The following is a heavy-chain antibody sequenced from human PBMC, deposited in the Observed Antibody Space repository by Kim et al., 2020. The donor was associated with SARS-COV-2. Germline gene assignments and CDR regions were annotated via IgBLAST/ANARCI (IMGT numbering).Heavy chain of an antibody. Sequence: ASVKVSCKASGYTFTSYGISWVRQAPGQGLEWMGWISAYNGNTNYAQKLQGRVTMTTDTSTSTAYMELRSLRSDETAVYYCASTRITNFGVVIALDYWGQGTLVTVSS. CDR3: ASTRITNFGVVIALDY. V-gene: IGHV1-18*01. J-gene: IGHJ4*02. CDR1: GYTFTSYG. CDR2: ISAYNGNT. D-gene: IGHD3-3*01.